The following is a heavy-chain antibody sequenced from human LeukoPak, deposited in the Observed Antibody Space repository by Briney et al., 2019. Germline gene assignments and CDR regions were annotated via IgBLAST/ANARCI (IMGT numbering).Heavy chain of an antibody. V-gene: IGHV4-4*02. CDR1: GGSISSNNW. D-gene: IGHD1-1*01. J-gene: IGHJ4*02. CDR3: ARVNINNWHSCDY. Sequence: SETLSLTCAVSGGSISSNNWWGWVRQPPGKGLEWIGEIYHSGSPNYNPSLKSRVTISVDKSRNHFSLNLSSVTAADTAVYYCARVNINNWHSCDYWGQGTLVIVSS. CDR2: IYHSGSP.